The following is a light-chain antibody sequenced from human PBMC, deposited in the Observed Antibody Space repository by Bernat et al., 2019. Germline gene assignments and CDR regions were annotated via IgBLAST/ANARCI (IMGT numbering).Light chain of an antibody. CDR1: QDISNY. Sequence: DIQMTQSPSSLSASVGDRVTITCQASQDISNYLNWYQQKPGKAPKLLIYDASNLETGVPSRFSGSGSGTDFTFTISSLQPEDIATYYCQQYDNLPLTWTFGQGTKVEI. CDR3: QQYDNLPLTWT. CDR2: DAS. J-gene: IGKJ1*01. V-gene: IGKV1-33*01.